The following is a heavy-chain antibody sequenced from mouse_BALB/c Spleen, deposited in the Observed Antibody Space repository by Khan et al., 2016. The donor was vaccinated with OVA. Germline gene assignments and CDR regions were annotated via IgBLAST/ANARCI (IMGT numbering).Heavy chain of an antibody. CDR2: INPSTGYT. CDR1: GYTFINYW. V-gene: IGHV1-7*01. D-gene: IGHD1-1*01. J-gene: IGHJ2*01. Sequence: QVQLQQSGAELAKPGASVKMSCKASGYTFINYWILWVKQRPGQGLEWIGYINPSTGYTEYNQNFKDKATLTADKSYSTAYMQQSSLTSEDSAVYYCARRGLRWDFAYWGQGTTLTVSS. CDR3: ARRGLRWDFAY.